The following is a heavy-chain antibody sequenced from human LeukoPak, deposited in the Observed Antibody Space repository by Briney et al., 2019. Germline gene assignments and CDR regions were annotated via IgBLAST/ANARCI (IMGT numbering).Heavy chain of an antibody. CDR1: GGTFSSYA. V-gene: IGHV1-69*01. J-gene: IGHJ4*02. CDR3: ARHEDWNDSPFDY. Sequence: SVTVSCEASGGTFSSYAISWVRQAPGQGLEWMGGIIPIFGTANYAQKFQGRVTITADESTSTAYMELSSLRSEDTAVYYCARHEDWNDSPFDYWGQGTLVTVSS. D-gene: IGHD1-1*01. CDR2: IIPIFGTA.